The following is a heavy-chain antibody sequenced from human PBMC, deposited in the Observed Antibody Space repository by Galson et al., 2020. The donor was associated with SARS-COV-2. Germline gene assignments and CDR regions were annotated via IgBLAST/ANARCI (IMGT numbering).Heavy chain of an antibody. Sequence: AGSLRPSCPASGLTPSSNFMSCVRQAPGTGLEWVPIIYPVGTTNYRATVRGRFSISRDISKNTLYLQMNSLSAEDTAIYYCARGFCGGGNGYHFDYWGQGALVTVSA. V-gene: IGHV3-53*01. D-gene: IGHD2-15*01. CDR1: GLTPSSNF. J-gene: IGHJ4*02. CDR3: ARGFCGGGNGYHFDY. CDR2: IYPVGTT.